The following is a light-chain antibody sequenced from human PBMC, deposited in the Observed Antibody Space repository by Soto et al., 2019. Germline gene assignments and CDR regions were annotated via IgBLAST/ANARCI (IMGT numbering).Light chain of an antibody. V-gene: IGKV3-20*01. J-gene: IGKJ1*01. Sequence: EIVLTQSPGTLSLSPGERATLSCRASQSVSTNYLAWYQRKPGQAPRLLIYGASSRATGIPDRFSGSGSGTDFTLTITRLEPEDFAVYYCQQYGGSPPTFGQGTKVEIK. CDR3: QQYGGSPPT. CDR1: QSVSTNY. CDR2: GAS.